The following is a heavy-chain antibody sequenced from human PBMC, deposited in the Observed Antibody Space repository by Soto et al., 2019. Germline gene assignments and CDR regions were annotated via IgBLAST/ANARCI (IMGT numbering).Heavy chain of an antibody. V-gene: IGHV2-5*02. D-gene: IGHD5-18*01. J-gene: IGHJ4*02. CDR1: GFSLSTSGVG. Sequence: QITLKESGPTLVKPTQTLTLTCTFSGFSLSTSGVGVGWIRQPPGKALEWLALIYWDDDKRYSPSLKSRLTXTXXHSKNQVVLTMTNMDPVDTATYYCAHRATAMDFDYWGQGTLVTVSS. CDR3: AHRATAMDFDY. CDR2: IYWDDDK.